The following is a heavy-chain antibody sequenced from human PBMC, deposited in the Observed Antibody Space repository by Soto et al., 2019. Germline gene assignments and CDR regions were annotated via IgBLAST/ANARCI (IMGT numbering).Heavy chain of an antibody. CDR3: ASDLYPEYCSSTSCYSYNWFDP. D-gene: IGHD2-2*01. J-gene: IGHJ5*02. CDR1: GFTFSSYS. Sequence: VGSLRLSCAASGFTFSSYSMNWVRQAPGKGLEWVSSISSSSSYIYYADSVKGRFTISRDNAKNSLYLQMNSLRAEDTAVYYCASDLYPEYCSSTSCYSYNWFDPWGQGTLVTVSS. V-gene: IGHV3-21*01. CDR2: ISSSSSYI.